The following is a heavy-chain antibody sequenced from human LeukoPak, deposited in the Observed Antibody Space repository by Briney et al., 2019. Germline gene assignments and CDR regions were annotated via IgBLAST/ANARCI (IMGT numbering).Heavy chain of an antibody. CDR1: GFTFSNYA. D-gene: IGHD2-21*01. Sequence: PGGSLRLSCAASGFTFSNYAMNWVRQAPGKGLEWVAVVWSDEINKYYADSVRGRLTISRDNSKNTLYLQMNSLRAEDTAAYYCARDIHAFDIWGQGTMVTVSS. CDR2: VWSDEINK. CDR3: ARDIHAFDI. V-gene: IGHV3-33*01. J-gene: IGHJ3*02.